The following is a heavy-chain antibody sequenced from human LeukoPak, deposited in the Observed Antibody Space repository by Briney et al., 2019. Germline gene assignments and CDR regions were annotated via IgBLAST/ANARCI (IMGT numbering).Heavy chain of an antibody. CDR3: ARDRRSHYYGSGTYYPEAFDI. J-gene: IGHJ3*02. D-gene: IGHD3-10*01. CDR1: GYTFTGYY. Sequence: ASVKVSCKASGYTFTGYYMHWVRQAPGQGLEWMGWINPNSGGTNYAQKFQGRVTMTRDTAISTAYMELSRLRSDDTAVYYCARDRRSHYYGSGTYYPEAFDIWGQGPMATVSS. V-gene: IGHV1-2*02. CDR2: INPNSGGT.